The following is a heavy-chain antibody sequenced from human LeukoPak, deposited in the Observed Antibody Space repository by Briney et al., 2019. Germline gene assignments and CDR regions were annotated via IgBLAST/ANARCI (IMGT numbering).Heavy chain of an antibody. CDR3: AREDYGDHKLQNWFDP. Sequence: SETLSLTCTVSGGSISSYYWSWIRQPPGKGLEWIGYIYYSGSTDYNPSLKSRVTISVDTSKNQFPLKLSSVTAADTAVYYCAREDYGDHKLQNWFDPWGQGTLVTVSS. CDR2: IYYSGST. V-gene: IGHV4-59*01. J-gene: IGHJ5*02. CDR1: GGSISSYY. D-gene: IGHD4-17*01.